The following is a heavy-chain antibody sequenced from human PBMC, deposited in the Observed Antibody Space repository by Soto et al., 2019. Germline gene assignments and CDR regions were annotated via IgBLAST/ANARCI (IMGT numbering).Heavy chain of an antibody. CDR1: GFTCSSYA. J-gene: IGHJ4*02. CDR3: AKSPPGGGSGWYLYYFDY. CDR2: ISGSGGST. V-gene: IGHV3-23*01. D-gene: IGHD6-19*01. Sequence: PGGSLRLSCAASGFTCSSYAMSWVRQAPGKGLEWVSAISGSGGSTYYADSVKGRFTISRDNSKNTLYLQMNSLRAEDTAVYYCAKSPPGGGSGWYLYYFDYWGQGTLVTVSS.